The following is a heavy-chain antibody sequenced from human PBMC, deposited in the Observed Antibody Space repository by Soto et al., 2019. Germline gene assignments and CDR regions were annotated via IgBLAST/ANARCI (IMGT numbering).Heavy chain of an antibody. Sequence: PSETLSVTCTASGGSINSGDYYWTLVGQPPGKGLEWIGNIFHSGITYYTPSLQSRVTISLDTSKNHFSLKLSSVTPADTAVYYCARDRYYGSGTYYNFYSGMDVWGQGTTVTVSS. D-gene: IGHD3-10*01. CDR2: IFHSGIT. CDR3: ARDRYYGSGTYYNFYSGMDV. V-gene: IGHV4-30-4*01. CDR1: GGSINSGDYY. J-gene: IGHJ6*02.